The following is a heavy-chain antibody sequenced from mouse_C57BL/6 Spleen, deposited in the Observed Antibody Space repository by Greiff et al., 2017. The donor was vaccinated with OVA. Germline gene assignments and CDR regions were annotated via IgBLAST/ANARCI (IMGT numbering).Heavy chain of an antibody. J-gene: IGHJ2*01. D-gene: IGHD3-2*02. V-gene: IGHV1-69*01. CDR2: LDPSDSYT. Sequence: QVQLQQPGAELVMPGASVKLSCKASGYTFTSYWMHWVKQRPGQGLEWIGELDPSDSYTNYNQKFKGKSTLTVDKSSSTAYMQLSSLTSEDSAVYYCARDSSGYSHFDYWGQGTTLTVSS. CDR3: ARDSSGYSHFDY. CDR1: GYTFTSYW.